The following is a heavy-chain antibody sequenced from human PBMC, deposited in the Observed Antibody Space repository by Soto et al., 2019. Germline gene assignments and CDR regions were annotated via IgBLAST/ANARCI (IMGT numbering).Heavy chain of an antibody. CDR1: GFTFSSYA. V-gene: IGHV3-30-3*01. CDR3: ATGVAASGMDV. D-gene: IGHD2-15*01. Sequence: QVQLVESGGGVVQPGRSLRLSCAASGFTFSSYAMHWVRQAPGKGLEWVAVISYDGSNKYYADSVKGRFTISRDNSKNTLYLQMNSLRAEDTAVYYCATGVAASGMDVWGQGTTVTVSS. J-gene: IGHJ6*02. CDR2: ISYDGSNK.